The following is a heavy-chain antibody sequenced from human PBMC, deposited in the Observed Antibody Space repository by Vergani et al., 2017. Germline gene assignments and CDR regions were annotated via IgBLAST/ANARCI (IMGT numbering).Heavy chain of an antibody. CDR2: IWYDGSNK. V-gene: IGHV3-33*01. CDR3: ARAPQYSSRCDY. D-gene: IGHD6-13*01. J-gene: IGHJ4*02. Sequence: QVQLVESGGGVVQPGRSLRLSCAASGFTFSSYGMHWVRQAPGKGLEWVAVIWYDGSNKYYADSVKGRFTISRDNSKNTLYLQMNSLRAEDTAVYYCARAPQYSSRCDYWGQGTLVTVSS. CDR1: GFTFSSYG.